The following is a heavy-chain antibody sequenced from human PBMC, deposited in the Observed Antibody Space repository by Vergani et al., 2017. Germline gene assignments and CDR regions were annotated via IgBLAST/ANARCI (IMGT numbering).Heavy chain of an antibody. J-gene: IGHJ4*02. V-gene: IGHV3-23*01. Sequence: EVHLLESGGGLVQSGGSLRLSCSASGFTFSTYAMTWVRQAPGKGLEWVSTISSDGGSTYYADSVKGRFTISRDNSKNTLSLQMNSLTAEDTAIYYCAKEGGGYCSGGTCYPEYWGQGTLVIVSS. CDR1: GFTFSTYA. CDR3: AKEGGGYCSGGTCYPEY. D-gene: IGHD2-15*01. CDR2: ISSDGGST.